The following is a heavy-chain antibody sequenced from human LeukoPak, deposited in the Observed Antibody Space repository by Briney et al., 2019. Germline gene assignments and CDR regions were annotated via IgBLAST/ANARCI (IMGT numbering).Heavy chain of an antibody. CDR1: GFTFSSYG. Sequence: GGSLRLSCAASGFTFSSYGMHWVRQAPGKGLEWVAVISYDGSNKYYADSVKGRFTISRDNSKNTLYLQMNSLRAEDTAVYYCARGLAYYHGSGSPINFAYWGQGTLVTVSS. CDR3: ARGLAYYHGSGSPINFAY. J-gene: IGHJ4*02. V-gene: IGHV3-30*03. CDR2: ISYDGSNK. D-gene: IGHD3-10*01.